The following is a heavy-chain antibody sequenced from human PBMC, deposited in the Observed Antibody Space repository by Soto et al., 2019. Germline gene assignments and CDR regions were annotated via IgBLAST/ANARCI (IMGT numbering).Heavy chain of an antibody. CDR3: ARDGELRYFDWLEIRGPSNYFDY. CDR2: ISYDGSNK. J-gene: IGHJ4*02. V-gene: IGHV3-30-3*01. Sequence: GGSLRLSCAASGFTFSSYAMHWVRQAPGKGLEWVAVISYDGSNKYYADSVKGRFTISRDNSKNTLYLQMNSLRAEDAAVYYCARDGELRYFDWLEIRGPSNYFDYWGQGTLVTVSS. D-gene: IGHD3-9*01. CDR1: GFTFSSYA.